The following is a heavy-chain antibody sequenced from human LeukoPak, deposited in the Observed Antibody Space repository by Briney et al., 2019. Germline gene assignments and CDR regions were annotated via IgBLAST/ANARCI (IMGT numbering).Heavy chain of an antibody. Sequence: PGGSLRLSCAASGFTFSNYWMHWVRHAPGKGLVWVSRINSDGSSTTYADSVKGRFTISRDNAKNTLYLQMNSLRAEDTAVYYCARTISSSSTSCFLYWGQGTLVTVPS. V-gene: IGHV3-74*01. CDR1: GFTFSNYW. CDR2: INSDGSST. CDR3: ARTISSSSTSCFLY. J-gene: IGHJ4*02. D-gene: IGHD2-2*01.